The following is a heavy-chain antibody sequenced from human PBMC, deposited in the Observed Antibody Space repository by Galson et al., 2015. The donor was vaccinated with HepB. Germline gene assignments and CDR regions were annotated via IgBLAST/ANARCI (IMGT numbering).Heavy chain of an antibody. CDR2: ITGTGSTT. CDR1: GITFSNYA. J-gene: IGHJ4*02. D-gene: IGHD1-26*01. CDR3: VKEFWEPPDYFDN. Sequence: SLRLSCAASGITFSNYAVSWVRQTPGTGLEWVSGITGTGSTTNYADSVRGRFTVSRDNSQNSVFLQMNNLRVEDTAVYFCVKEFWEPPDYFDNWGQGTLVTVSS. V-gene: IGHV3-23*01.